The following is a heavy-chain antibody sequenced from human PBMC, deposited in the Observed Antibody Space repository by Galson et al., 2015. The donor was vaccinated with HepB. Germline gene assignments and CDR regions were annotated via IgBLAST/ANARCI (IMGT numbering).Heavy chain of an antibody. Sequence: ALVKPTQTLTLTCTFSGFSLSTSGVGVGWIRQPPGKALEWLALIYWDDDKRYSPSLKSRLTFTKDTSKNQVVLTMTNMDPVDTATYYCAHSGYSYGYGTDFDYWGQGTLVTVSS. V-gene: IGHV2-5*02. J-gene: IGHJ4*02. D-gene: IGHD5-18*01. CDR3: AHSGYSYGYGTDFDY. CDR2: IYWDDDK. CDR1: GFSLSTSGVG.